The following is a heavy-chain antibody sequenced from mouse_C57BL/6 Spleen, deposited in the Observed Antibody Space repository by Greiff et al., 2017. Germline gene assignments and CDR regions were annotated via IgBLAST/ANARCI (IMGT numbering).Heavy chain of an antibody. V-gene: IGHV1-26*01. CDR3: ARWGDYAMDY. J-gene: IGHJ4*01. CDR2: INPNNGGT. CDR1: GYTFTDYD. Sequence: VQLQQSGPELVKPGASVKISCKASGYTFTDYDMNWVKQSHGKSLEWIGDINPNNGGTSYKQKFKGRATLTGDKSYNTSYMELRSLTSEDSAVYYCARWGDYAMDYWGQGTSVTVSS.